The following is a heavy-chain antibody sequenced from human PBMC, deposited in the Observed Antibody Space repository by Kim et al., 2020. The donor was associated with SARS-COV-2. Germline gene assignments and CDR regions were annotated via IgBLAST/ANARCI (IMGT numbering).Heavy chain of an antibody. V-gene: IGHV4-59*01. CDR2: IYYSGST. J-gene: IGHJ4*02. Sequence: SETLSLTCTVSGGSISSYYWSWIRQPPGKGLEWIGYIYYSGSTNYNPSLKSRVTISVDTSKNQFSLKLSSVTAADTAVYYCARGVKGSSWSIFDYWGQGTLVTISS. CDR1: GGSISSYY. D-gene: IGHD6-13*01. CDR3: ARGVKGSSWSIFDY.